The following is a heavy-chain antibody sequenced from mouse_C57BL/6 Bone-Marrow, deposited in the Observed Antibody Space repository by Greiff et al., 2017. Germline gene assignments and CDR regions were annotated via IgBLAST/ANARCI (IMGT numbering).Heavy chain of an antibody. CDR2: IYPRSGNT. CDR1: GYTFTSSG. V-gene: IGHV1-81*01. CDR3: ARGGYSWYFDV. J-gene: IGHJ1*03. Sequence: VQLQESGAELARPGASVKLSCKASGYTFTSSGISWVKQRTGQGLEWIGEIYPRSGNTYYNEKFKGKATLTADKSSSTAYMELRSLTSEDSAVYFCARGGYSWYFDVWGTGTTVTVSS. D-gene: IGHD2-3*01.